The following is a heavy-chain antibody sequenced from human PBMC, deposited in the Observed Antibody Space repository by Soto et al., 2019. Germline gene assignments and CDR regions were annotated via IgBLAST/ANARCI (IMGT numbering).Heavy chain of an antibody. CDR2: ISYDGSNK. J-gene: IGHJ4*02. CDR3: AKGYCSGGSCYFLAYFDY. CDR1: GFTFSSYG. D-gene: IGHD2-15*01. V-gene: IGHV3-30*18. Sequence: GGSLRLSCAASGFTFSSYGMHWVRQAPGKGLERVAVISYDGSNKYYADSVKGRFTISRDNSKNTLYLQMNSLRAEDTAVYYCAKGYCSGGSCYFLAYFDYWGQGTLVTVSS.